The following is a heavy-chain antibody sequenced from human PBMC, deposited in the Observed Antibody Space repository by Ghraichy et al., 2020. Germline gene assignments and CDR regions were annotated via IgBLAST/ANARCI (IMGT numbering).Heavy chain of an antibody. J-gene: IGHJ4*02. CDR1: GFTFSTYA. D-gene: IGHD6-13*01. V-gene: IGHV3-64*01. Sequence: GALRLSCAASGFTFSTYAMHWVRQAPGRGLEYVSSITSNGGSTYYANSVKDRFTISRDNSKNMLYLQMGSLRGEDMVVYYCARDEAGYSSNWGQGTLVTVSS. CDR3: ARDEAGYSSN. CDR2: ITSNGGST.